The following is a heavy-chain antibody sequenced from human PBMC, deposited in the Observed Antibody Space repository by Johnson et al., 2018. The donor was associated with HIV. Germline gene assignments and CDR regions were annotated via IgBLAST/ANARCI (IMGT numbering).Heavy chain of an antibody. J-gene: IGHJ3*01. Sequence: VQLVESGGGVVQPGRSLRLSCAASGFTFSSYAMSWVRQAPGKGLEWVSAISGGSTYYADSVKGRFTISRDNSKNTLYLQMNSLRIEDTAVYYCARGSRYTYDNDDVYLLQAFDVWGQGTVVTVSS. V-gene: IGHV3-23*04. CDR2: ISGGST. CDR1: GFTFSSYA. CDR3: ARGSRYTYDNDDVYLLQAFDV. D-gene: IGHD3-16*01.